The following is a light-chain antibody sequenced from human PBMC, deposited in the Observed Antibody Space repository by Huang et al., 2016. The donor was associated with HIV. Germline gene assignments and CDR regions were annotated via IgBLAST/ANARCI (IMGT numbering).Light chain of an antibody. V-gene: IGKV3-15*01. Sequence: EIAMTQSPATLYVSPGERVTLSCRASQSVSSNLAWYQQKPGQSPRLLIYGASTRATGIPVRFSGRVSGTEFTLTISSLQSEDFAVYSCQQYNNWPPGDTFGQGTKLEIK. J-gene: IGKJ2*01. CDR2: GAS. CDR1: QSVSSN. CDR3: QQYNNWPPGDT.